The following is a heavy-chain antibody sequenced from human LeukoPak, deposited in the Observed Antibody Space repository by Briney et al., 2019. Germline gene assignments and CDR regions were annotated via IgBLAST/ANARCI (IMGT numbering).Heavy chain of an antibody. D-gene: IGHD1-26*01. V-gene: IGHV3-53*01. CDR1: GFTDSGKY. CDR2: FYSGGST. CDR3: ARGSTTYSGSYIDY. J-gene: IGHJ4*02. Sequence: GGSVRLSCAPSGFTDSGKYMNGARRAPGKGLEWVSDFYSGGSTFYPDSGEGRFTISRDYSKNTLYLQMNSLRAEDTAVYYCARGSTTYSGSYIDYWGQGTLVTVSS.